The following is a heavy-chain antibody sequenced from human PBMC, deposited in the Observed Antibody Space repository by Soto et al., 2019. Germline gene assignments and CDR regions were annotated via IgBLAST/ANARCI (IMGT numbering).Heavy chain of an antibody. Sequence: QVQLQESGPGLVKPSQTLSLTCTVSGGSISSGDYYWSWIRQPPGKGLEWIAYIHYSGSTYYNPSLNSRVTISVDTSKNQFSLKLSSVTAADTAVYYCARSRYSGSYFFDYWGQGILVTVSS. D-gene: IGHD1-26*01. CDR2: IHYSGST. CDR3: ARSRYSGSYFFDY. V-gene: IGHV4-30-4*01. J-gene: IGHJ4*02. CDR1: GGSISSGDYY.